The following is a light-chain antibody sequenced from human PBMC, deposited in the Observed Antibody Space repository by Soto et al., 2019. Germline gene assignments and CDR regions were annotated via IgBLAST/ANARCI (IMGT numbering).Light chain of an antibody. V-gene: IGKV1-12*01. CDR2: AAS. CDR1: QDIGRR. Sequence: DIQMTRSPSSVSASIGDRVTITCRASQDIGRRLAWFQQKPGKAPKYLIQAASSLQGGVPSTFSRSGSGTDFTLTINTLHPEYFATYYCIQVYSFPRTFGQGTKVEIX. J-gene: IGKJ1*01. CDR3: IQVYSFPRT.